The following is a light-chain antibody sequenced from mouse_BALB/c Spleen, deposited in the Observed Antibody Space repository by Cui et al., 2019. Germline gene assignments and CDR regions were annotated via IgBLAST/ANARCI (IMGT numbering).Light chain of an antibody. V-gene: IGKV4-55*01. CDR2: DTS. CDR3: QQWSSYPLT. Sequence: QIVPTQSPAIMSASPGEKVTMTCSASSSVSYMYWYQQKPGSSPRLLIYDTSNLASGVPVRFSGSGSGTSYSLTISRMEAEDAATYYCQQWSSYPLTFGSGTKLEIK. J-gene: IGKJ4*01. CDR1: SSVSY.